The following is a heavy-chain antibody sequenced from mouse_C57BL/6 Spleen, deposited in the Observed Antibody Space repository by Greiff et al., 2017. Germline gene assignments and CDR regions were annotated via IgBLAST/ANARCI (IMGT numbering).Heavy chain of an antibody. CDR1: GFTFSDYY. CDR2: ISNGGGST. J-gene: IGHJ2*01. V-gene: IGHV5-12*01. Sequence: EVKLMESGGGLVQPGGSLKLSCAASGFTFSDYYMYWVRQTPEKRLEWVAYISNGGGSTYYPDTVKGRFTISRDNAKNTLYLQMSRLKSEDTAMYYCARQGGIYFYYFDYWGQGTTLTVSS. CDR3: ARQGGIYFYYFDY. D-gene: IGHD2-1*01.